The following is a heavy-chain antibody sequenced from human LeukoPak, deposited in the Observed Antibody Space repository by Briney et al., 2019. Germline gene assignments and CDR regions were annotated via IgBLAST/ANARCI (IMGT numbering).Heavy chain of an antibody. J-gene: IGHJ5*02. V-gene: IGHV1-2*06. CDR3: ARAPFVLWPPPGDWFDP. Sequence: GASVKVSCKASEYTFTCYYMHWVRQAPGQGLEWMGRINPNSGGTGYAQKFQGRVTMTRNTSISTAYMELSSLRSEDTAVYYCARAPFVLWPPPGDWFDPWGQGTLVTVSS. CDR2: INPNSGGT. CDR1: EYTFTCYY. D-gene: IGHD2-2*01.